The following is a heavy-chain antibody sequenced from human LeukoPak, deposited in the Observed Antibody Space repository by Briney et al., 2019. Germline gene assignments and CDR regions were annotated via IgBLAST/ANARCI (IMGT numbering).Heavy chain of an antibody. CDR2: IYYSGST. V-gene: IGHV4-39*01. J-gene: IGHJ3*02. CDR3: ASLAPIDAFDI. CDR1: GGSISSSSYY. Sequence: SETLSLTCTVSGGSISSSSYYWGWIRQPPGKGLEWIGSIYYSGSTYYNPSLKSRVTISVDTSKNQFSLKLSSATAADTAVYYCASLAPIDAFDIWGQGTMVTVSS.